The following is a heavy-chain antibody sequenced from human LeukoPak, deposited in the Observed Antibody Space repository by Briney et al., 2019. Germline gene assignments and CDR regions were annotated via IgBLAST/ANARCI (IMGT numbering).Heavy chain of an antibody. J-gene: IGHJ4*02. CDR1: GYTFTGYY. Sequence: GASVKVSCKASGYTFTGYYMHWVRQAPGQGLEWMGWINPNSGGTNYAQKFQGRVTMTRDTSISTAYMELSRLRSDDTAVYYCARTSRQYSYGLLYFDYWGQGTLVTVSS. D-gene: IGHD5-18*01. CDR2: INPNSGGT. CDR3: ARTSRQYSYGLLYFDY. V-gene: IGHV1-2*02.